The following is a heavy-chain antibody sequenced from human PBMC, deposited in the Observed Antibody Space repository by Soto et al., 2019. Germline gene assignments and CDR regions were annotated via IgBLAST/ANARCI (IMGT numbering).Heavy chain of an antibody. CDR1: GGSISSGGYS. CDR3: ARAGGKSGSDY. J-gene: IGHJ4*02. D-gene: IGHD5-12*01. V-gene: IGHV4-30-2*01. Sequence: PSETLSLTCAVSGGSISSGGYSWSWIRQPPGKGLEWIGYIYHSGSTYYNPSLKSRVTISVDRSKNQFSLKLSSVTAADTAVYYCARAGGKSGSDYWGQGTLVTV. CDR2: IYHSGST.